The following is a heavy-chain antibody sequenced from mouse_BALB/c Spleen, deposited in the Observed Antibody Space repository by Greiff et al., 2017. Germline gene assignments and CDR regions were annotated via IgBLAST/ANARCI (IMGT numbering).Heavy chain of an antibody. D-gene: IGHD1-1*01. V-gene: IGHV5-9-4*01. CDR3: ARDLLPLGAY. Sequence: EVKVEESGGGLVKPGGSLKLSCAASGFTFSSYAMSWVRQSPEKRLEWVAEISSGGSYTYYPDTVTGRFTISRDNAKNTLYLEMSSLRSEDTAMYYCARDLLPLGAYWGQGTLVTVSA. CDR1: GFTFSSYA. J-gene: IGHJ3*01. CDR2: ISSGGSYT.